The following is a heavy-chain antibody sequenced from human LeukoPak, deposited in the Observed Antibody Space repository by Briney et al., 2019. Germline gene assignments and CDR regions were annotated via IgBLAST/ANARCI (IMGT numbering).Heavy chain of an antibody. CDR1: GFTFSSYA. V-gene: IGHV3-23*03. CDR2: LYSAGGT. CDR3: ARDLGGRGY. D-gene: IGHD3-16*01. Sequence: GGSLRLSCAASGFTFSSYAMSWVRQAPGRGLEWLSVLYSAGGTYYADSVKGRFTTSRDSSQNTVYLQMNSLRAEDTAVYYCARDLGGRGYWGQGTLVTVSS. J-gene: IGHJ4*02.